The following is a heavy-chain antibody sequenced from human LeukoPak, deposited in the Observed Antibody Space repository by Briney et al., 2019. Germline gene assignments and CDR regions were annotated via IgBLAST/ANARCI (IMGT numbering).Heavy chain of an antibody. J-gene: IGHJ4*02. V-gene: IGHV1-18*01. D-gene: IGHD3-22*01. CDR3: ARGLSPNYGSSAQPAY. CDR2: ISTFNGVT. CDR1: GYTFISYG. Sequence: ASVKVSCKASGYTFISYGINWVRQAPGQGLEWMGWISTFNGVTNYAQKLQGRVTMTTDTSTSTAYMELRSLRSDDTAVYYCARGLSPNYGSSAQPAYWGQGTLVTVSS.